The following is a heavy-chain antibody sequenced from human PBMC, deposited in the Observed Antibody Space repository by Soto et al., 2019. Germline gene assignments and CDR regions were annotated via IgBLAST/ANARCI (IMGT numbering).Heavy chain of an antibody. V-gene: IGHV3-30-3*01. CDR3: AGVRAPVTMVRGVIFDY. Sequence: QVQLVESGGGVVQPGRSLRLSCAASGFTFSSYAMHWVRQAPGKGLEWVAVISYDGSNKYYADSVKGRFTISRDNSKNTLYLQMNSMRAEDTAVYYCAGVRAPVTMVRGVIFDYWGQGTLVTVSS. CDR1: GFTFSSYA. D-gene: IGHD3-10*01. CDR2: ISYDGSNK. J-gene: IGHJ4*02.